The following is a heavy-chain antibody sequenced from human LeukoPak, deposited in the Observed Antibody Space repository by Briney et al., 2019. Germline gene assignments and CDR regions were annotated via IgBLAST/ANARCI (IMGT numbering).Heavy chain of an antibody. CDR2: ISSSSSYI. CDR3: GSARGSGSYYGYFDY. Sequence: GGSLRLSCAASGFTFSTYSMNWVRQAPGKGLEWVSFISSSSSYIYYADSVKGRFTISRDNAKNSLYLQMNSLRAEDTAVYYCGSARGSGSYYGYFDYWGQGTLVTVSS. D-gene: IGHD1-26*01. CDR1: GFTFSTYS. J-gene: IGHJ4*02. V-gene: IGHV3-21*01.